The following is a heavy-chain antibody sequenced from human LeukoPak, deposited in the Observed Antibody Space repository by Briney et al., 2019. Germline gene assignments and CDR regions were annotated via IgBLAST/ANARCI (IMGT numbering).Heavy chain of an antibody. CDR3: AKDSRSLPYCFDF. CDR1: GFTFSSYA. Sequence: PGGSLRLSCAASGFTFSSYAMTWVRQAPGKGLEWVSTISGSGGSTYYADSVKGRFTISRDNSKDTAYLQLNSLRAEDTAVYYCAKDSRSLPYCFDFWGQGTLVTVSS. J-gene: IGHJ4*02. V-gene: IGHV3-23*01. CDR2: ISGSGGST.